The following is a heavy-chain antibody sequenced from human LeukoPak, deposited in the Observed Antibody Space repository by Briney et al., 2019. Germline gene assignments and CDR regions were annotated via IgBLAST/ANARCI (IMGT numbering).Heavy chain of an antibody. Sequence: PSETLSLTCAVYGGSFSGYYWSWIRQPPGKGLEWIGEINHSGSTNYNPPLKSRVTILVDTSKNQFSLKLSSVTAADTAVYFCARETGLYYFDYWGQGTLVTVSS. J-gene: IGHJ4*02. CDR3: ARETGLYYFDY. V-gene: IGHV4-34*01. D-gene: IGHD1-14*01. CDR1: GGSFSGYY. CDR2: INHSGST.